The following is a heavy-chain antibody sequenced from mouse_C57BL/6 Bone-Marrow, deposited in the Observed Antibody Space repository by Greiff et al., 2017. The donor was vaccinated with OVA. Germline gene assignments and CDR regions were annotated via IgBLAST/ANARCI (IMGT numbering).Heavy chain of an antibody. J-gene: IGHJ1*03. D-gene: IGHD1-1*01. CDR3: AREGSTVVATDWYFDV. Sequence: EVNLVESGGGLVKPGGSLKLSCAASGFTFSSYAMSWVRQTPEKRLEWVATISDGGSYTYYPDNVKGRFTLSRDNDKNNLYLQMSHLKSEDTAMYYCAREGSTVVATDWYFDVWGTGTTVTVSS. CDR1: GFTFSSYA. CDR2: ISDGGSYT. V-gene: IGHV5-4*01.